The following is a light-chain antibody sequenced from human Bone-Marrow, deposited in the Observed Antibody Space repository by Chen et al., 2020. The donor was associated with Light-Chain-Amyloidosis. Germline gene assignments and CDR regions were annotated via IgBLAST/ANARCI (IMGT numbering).Light chain of an antibody. CDR1: KSVSSN. J-gene: IGKJ2*01. CDR2: GAS. CDR3: QQYNNWPYT. Sequence: EIVMTQSPATLSVSPGERATLSCRASKSVSSNLAWYQQKPGQAPRLLIDGASTRATGIPARFSGSGSGTEFTLTISSPQSGDFAVYYCQQYNNWPYTFGQGTKLEIK. V-gene: IGKV3-15*01.